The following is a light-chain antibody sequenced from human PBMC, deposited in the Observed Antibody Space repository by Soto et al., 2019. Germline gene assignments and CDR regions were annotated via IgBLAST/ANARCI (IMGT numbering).Light chain of an antibody. CDR2: LNSDGSH. V-gene: IGLV4-69*01. Sequence: QPVLTQSPSASASLGASVKLTCTLSSGHSSYAIAWHQQQPEKSPRYLMKLNSDGSHSKGDGIPDRFSGSSSGAERYLTISRLKSEDEADYYCQTWGTGIWVFGGGTKVTVL. J-gene: IGLJ3*02. CDR1: SGHSSYA. CDR3: QTWGTGIWV.